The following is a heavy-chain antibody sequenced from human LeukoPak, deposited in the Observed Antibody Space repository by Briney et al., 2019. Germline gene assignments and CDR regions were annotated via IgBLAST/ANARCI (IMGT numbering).Heavy chain of an antibody. CDR3: ARDPGYSGYGGLDY. J-gene: IGHJ4*02. CDR2: ISYDGSNK. Sequence: GRSLRLSCAASGFTFSSYAMHWVRQAPGKGLEWVAVISYDGSNKYYADSVKGRFTISRDNAKNTLYLQMNSLRAEDTAVYYCARDPGYSGYGGLDYWGQGTLVTVSS. D-gene: IGHD5-12*01. CDR1: GFTFSSYA. V-gene: IGHV3-30*04.